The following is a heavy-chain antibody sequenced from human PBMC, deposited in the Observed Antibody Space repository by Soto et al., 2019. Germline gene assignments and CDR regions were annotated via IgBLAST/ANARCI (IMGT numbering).Heavy chain of an antibody. CDR3: ARQRVGGDDAFDI. Sequence: PGESLKISCKGSGYSFTSYWISWVRQMPGKGLEWMGRIDPSDSYTNYSPSFQGHVAISADKSISTAYLQWSSLKASDTAMYYCARQRVGGDDAFDIWGQGTMVTVSS. J-gene: IGHJ3*02. D-gene: IGHD2-15*01. CDR2: IDPSDSYT. CDR1: GYSFTSYW. V-gene: IGHV5-10-1*01.